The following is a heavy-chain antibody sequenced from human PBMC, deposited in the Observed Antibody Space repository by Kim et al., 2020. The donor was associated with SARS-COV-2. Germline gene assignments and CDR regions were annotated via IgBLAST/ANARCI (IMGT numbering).Heavy chain of an antibody. CDR2: IYYSGST. D-gene: IGHD1-26*01. V-gene: IGHV4-59*08. CDR1: GGSISSYY. J-gene: IGHJ4*02. CDR3: ARSIVGATLDY. Sequence: SETLSLTCTVSGGSISSYYWSWIRQPPGKGLEWIGYIYYSGSTNYNPSLKSRVTISVDTSKNQFSLKLSSVTAADTAVYYCARSIVGATLDYWGQGILVTVSS.